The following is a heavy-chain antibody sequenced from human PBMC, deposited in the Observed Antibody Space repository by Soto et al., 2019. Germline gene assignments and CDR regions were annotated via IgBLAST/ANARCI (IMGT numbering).Heavy chain of an antibody. CDR2: ISAYNGNT. CDR1: GYTFTSYG. J-gene: IGHJ6*02. D-gene: IGHD2-2*01. Sequence: ASVKVSCKASGYTFTSYGISWVRQAPGQGLEWMGWISAYNGNTNYAQKLQGRVTMTTDTSTSTAYMELRSLRSDDTAVYYCATRDCSSTSCYGADYYYGMDVWGQGTTVTVSS. CDR3: ATRDCSSTSCYGADYYYGMDV. V-gene: IGHV1-18*01.